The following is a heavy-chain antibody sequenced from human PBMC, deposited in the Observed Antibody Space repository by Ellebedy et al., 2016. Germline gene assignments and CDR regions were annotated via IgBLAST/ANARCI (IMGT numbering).Heavy chain of an antibody. V-gene: IGHV4-39*07. CDR3: ARSVYGSGSYVDY. J-gene: IGHJ4*02. Sequence: SETLSLTCTVSGGSISSSSYYWGWIRQPPGKGLEWIGSIYYSGSTYYNPSLKSRVTISVDTSKNQFSLKLSSVTAADTALYYCARSVYGSGSYVDYWGQGTLVTVSS. CDR2: IYYSGST. D-gene: IGHD3-10*01. CDR1: GGSISSSSYY.